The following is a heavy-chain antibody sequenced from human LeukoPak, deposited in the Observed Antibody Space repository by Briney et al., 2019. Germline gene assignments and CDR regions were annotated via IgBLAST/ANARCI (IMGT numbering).Heavy chain of an antibody. D-gene: IGHD3-22*01. CDR2: INPNSGGT. Sequence: ASVKVSCKASGYTFTGYYMHWVRQAPGQGLEWMGWINPNSGGTNYAQKFQGRVTMTRDASISTAYMELSRLRSDDTAVYYCARDYAIVARDQIPFDYWGQGTLVTVSS. J-gene: IGHJ4*02. CDR1: GYTFTGYY. V-gene: IGHV1-2*02. CDR3: ARDYAIVARDQIPFDY.